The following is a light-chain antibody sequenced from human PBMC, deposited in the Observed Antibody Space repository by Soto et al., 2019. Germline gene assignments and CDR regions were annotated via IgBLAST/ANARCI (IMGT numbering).Light chain of an antibody. V-gene: IGKV1-5*01. CDR3: QQYSIYWNT. J-gene: IGKJ2*01. Sequence: DIQMTQSPSTLSASVGDGVTITCRASQSISTWLAWYQQKPGKAPKLLIYDASTLESGVPSRFSGSGSGTEFTLTISSLQPDVFASCYCQQYSIYWNTFGQGTKLEIK. CDR2: DAS. CDR1: QSISTW.